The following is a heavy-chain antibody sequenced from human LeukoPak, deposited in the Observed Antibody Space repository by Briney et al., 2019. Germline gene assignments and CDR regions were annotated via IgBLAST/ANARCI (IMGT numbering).Heavy chain of an antibody. D-gene: IGHD6-19*01. CDR1: GGSISSYY. Sequence: SETLSLTCTVSGGSISSYYWSWIRQPPGKGVEWIGYIYYSGSTNYNPSLKSRVTISVDTSKNQFSLKLSSVTAADTAVYYCARGFIAVARTLLLDYWGQGTPVTVSS. V-gene: IGHV4-59*01. CDR3: ARGFIAVARTLLLDY. CDR2: IYYSGST. J-gene: IGHJ4*02.